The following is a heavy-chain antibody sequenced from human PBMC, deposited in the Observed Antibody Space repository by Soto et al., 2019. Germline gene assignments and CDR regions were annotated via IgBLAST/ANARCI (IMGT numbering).Heavy chain of an antibody. CDR2: IYYIGST. J-gene: IGHJ5*02. Sequence: QVQLQESGPGLVKPSQTLSLTCTVSGGSISSGGYYWNWIRQHPGKGLEWIGYIYYIGSTYYNPSLMSRVTISLDTSKNQFSLKLSSVTAAYTAVFYCARSVFPWGQGTLVPVSS. V-gene: IGHV4-31*03. CDR1: GGSISSGGYY. CDR3: ARSVFP.